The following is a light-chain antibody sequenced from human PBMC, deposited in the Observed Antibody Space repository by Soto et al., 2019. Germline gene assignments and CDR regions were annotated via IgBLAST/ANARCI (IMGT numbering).Light chain of an antibody. CDR1: QDIGGR. V-gene: IGKV1-12*01. CDR2: AAS. CDR3: LHVCSGPGR. Sequence: DIQMTQSPSSVSASVGDRITITCRASQDIGGRLAWFQQKPGKAPQYLIQAASILHSGGPSRLSWRGSWTESILAINSLQREDFGSDFCLHVCSGPGRVGLWAKV. J-gene: IGKJ1*01.